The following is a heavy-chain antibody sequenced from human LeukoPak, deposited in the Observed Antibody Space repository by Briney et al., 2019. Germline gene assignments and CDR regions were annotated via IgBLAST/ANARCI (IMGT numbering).Heavy chain of an antibody. CDR3: AREGEVGDIVVVPAATYFDY. V-gene: IGHV4-39*07. J-gene: IGHJ4*02. D-gene: IGHD2-2*01. CDR2: IYYSVTT. Sequence: SETLSLTCTVSGGSIGSNYFSSTLFHWGWLRQPPGKGLEGIGRIYYSVTTYYNPSLKRRVTISVDTSKNQFSLKLSSVTAADTAVYYCAREGEVGDIVVVPAATYFDYWGQGTLVTVSS. CDR1: GGSIGSNYFSSTLFH.